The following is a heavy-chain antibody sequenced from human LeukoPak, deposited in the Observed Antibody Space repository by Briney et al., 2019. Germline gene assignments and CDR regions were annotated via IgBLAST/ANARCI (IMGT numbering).Heavy chain of an antibody. CDR2: ISYDGSNK. Sequence: GGSLRLSCAASGFTFSSYAMHWVRQAPGKGLEWVAVISYDGSNKYYADSVKGRSTISRDNSKNTLYLQMNSLRAEDTAVYYCARDNRRSSDAFDIWGQGTMVTVSS. J-gene: IGHJ3*02. CDR1: GFTFSSYA. D-gene: IGHD3-16*02. V-gene: IGHV3-30*04. CDR3: ARDNRRSSDAFDI.